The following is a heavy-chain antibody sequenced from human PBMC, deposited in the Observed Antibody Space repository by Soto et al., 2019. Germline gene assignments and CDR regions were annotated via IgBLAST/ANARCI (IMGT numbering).Heavy chain of an antibody. CDR2: IYHSGST. CDR1: GGSVSSGGYS. Sequence: PSETLSLTCAVSGGSVSSGGYSWSWIRQPPGKGMKWIGYIYHSGSTNYNPSLKSRVTISVDRSKNQISLKLSSVTAADTAVYYCARGPPHVWGQGTLVTVSS. CDR3: ARGPPHV. D-gene: IGHD3-16*01. J-gene: IGHJ4*02. V-gene: IGHV4-30-2*01.